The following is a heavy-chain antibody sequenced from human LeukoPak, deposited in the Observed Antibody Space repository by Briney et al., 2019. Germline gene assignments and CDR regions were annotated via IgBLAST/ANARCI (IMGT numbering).Heavy chain of an antibody. V-gene: IGHV1-69*13. Sequence: VASVKVSCKASGGTFSSYAISWVRQAPGQGLEWMGGIIPIFGTANYAQKFQGRVTITADESTSTAYMELSSLGSEDTAVYYCAREWGHDSSNYYYAYWGQGTLVTVSS. CDR1: GGTFSSYA. D-gene: IGHD3-22*01. J-gene: IGHJ4*02. CDR3: AREWGHDSSNYYYAY. CDR2: IIPIFGTA.